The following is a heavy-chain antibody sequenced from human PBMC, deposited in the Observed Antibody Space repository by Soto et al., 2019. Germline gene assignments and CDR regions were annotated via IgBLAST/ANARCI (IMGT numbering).Heavy chain of an antibody. D-gene: IGHD3-22*01. CDR2: ISYDGSNK. V-gene: IGHV3-30-3*01. CDR3: ARDGDSSGYYSYFDY. CDR1: GFTFSSYA. Sequence: QVQLVESGGGVVQPGRSLRLSCAASGFTFSSYAMHWVRQAPGKGLEWVAVISYDGSNKYYADSVKGRFTISRDNSKNTLYLQMNSLRAEDTAVYYCARDGDSSGYYSYFDYWGQGTLVTVSS. J-gene: IGHJ4*02.